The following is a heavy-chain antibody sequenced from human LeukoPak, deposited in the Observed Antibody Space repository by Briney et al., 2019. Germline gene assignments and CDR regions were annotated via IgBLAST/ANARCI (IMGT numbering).Heavy chain of an antibody. CDR2: IRYDGSNK. D-gene: IGHD1-1*01. J-gene: IGHJ5*02. CDR3: AKDDELEPQGWFDP. Sequence: PGGSLRLSCAASGFTFSSYGMHWVRQAPGKGLEWVAFIRYDGSNKYYADSVKGRFTISRDNSKNTLYLQMNSLRAEDTAVYYCAKDDELEPQGWFDPWGQGTLVTVSS. CDR1: GFTFSSYG. V-gene: IGHV3-30*02.